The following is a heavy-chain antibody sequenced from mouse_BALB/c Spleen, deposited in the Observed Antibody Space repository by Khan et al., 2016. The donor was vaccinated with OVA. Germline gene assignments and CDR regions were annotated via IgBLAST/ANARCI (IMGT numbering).Heavy chain of an antibody. D-gene: IGHD2-14*01. CDR2: MFYSGNT. J-gene: IGHJ3*01. CDR3: ARSTYRYAFAY. Sequence: EVQLQESGPSLVKPSQTLSLTCSVTGDSITSGYWSWIRKFPGNKLDYMGYMFYSGNTYYNPSLKSRIPITRHTSKNQYYLQLNSVTTEDTATYYCARSTYRYAFAYWGQGTLVTVSA. V-gene: IGHV3-8*02. CDR1: GDSITSGY.